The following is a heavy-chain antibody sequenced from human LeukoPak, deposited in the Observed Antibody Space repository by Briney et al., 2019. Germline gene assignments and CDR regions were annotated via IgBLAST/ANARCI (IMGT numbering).Heavy chain of an antibody. J-gene: IGHJ4*02. CDR2: INSDGSST. Sequence: GGSLRLSCAASGLTFSSYWMHWVRQAPGKGLVWVSRINSDGSSTSYADSVKGRFTISRDNAKNTLYLQMNSLRAEDTAVFYCARGGKFRGVTSGRFDYWGQGTLVTVSS. D-gene: IGHD3-10*01. CDR3: ARGGKFRGVTSGRFDY. V-gene: IGHV3-74*01. CDR1: GLTFSSYW.